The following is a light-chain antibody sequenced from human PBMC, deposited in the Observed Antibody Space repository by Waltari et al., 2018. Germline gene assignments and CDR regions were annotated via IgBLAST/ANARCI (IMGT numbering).Light chain of an antibody. CDR2: SNH. J-gene: IGLJ3*02. Sequence: QSVLTQPPSASWTPGQSVTISCSGSNFNIGANTVNWYQHLPGTAPKLFIYSNHRRPSGVPGRFSGSKSGTSASLAISGLQSDDEADYYCATWDDSLNGWVFGGGTKLTVL. CDR1: NFNIGANT. V-gene: IGLV1-44*01. CDR3: ATWDDSLNGWV.